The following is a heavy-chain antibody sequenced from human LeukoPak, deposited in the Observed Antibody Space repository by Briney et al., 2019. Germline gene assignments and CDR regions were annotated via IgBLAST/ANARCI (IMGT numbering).Heavy chain of an antibody. CDR3: ARYCSSTSCSIYNWFDP. Sequence: ASVKVSCKASGYTFTGYYMHWVRQAPGQGLEGVGWINPNSGGTNYAQKFQDRLTMTRDTSISTAYMELSRLRSDDTAVYYCARYCSSTSCSIYNWFDPWGQGTLVTVSS. V-gene: IGHV1-2*02. CDR1: GYTFTGYY. J-gene: IGHJ5*02. D-gene: IGHD2-2*01. CDR2: INPNSGGT.